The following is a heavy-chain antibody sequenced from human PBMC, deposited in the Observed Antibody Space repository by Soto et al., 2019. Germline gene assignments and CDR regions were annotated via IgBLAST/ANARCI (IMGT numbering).Heavy chain of an antibody. CDR1: GGFLSESY. Sequence: SETLSLTCAVYGGFLSESYWTWIRQPPGKGLEWIGEINHVGGTNYNPSLKSRVTISVDTSQKQFSLRLISVTAADTAMYFCVRIRYQLPSSVLWLDPWGQGTPVTVSS. CDR2: INHVGGT. J-gene: IGHJ5*02. D-gene: IGHD3-16*01. CDR3: VRIRYQLPSSVLWLDP. V-gene: IGHV4-34*01.